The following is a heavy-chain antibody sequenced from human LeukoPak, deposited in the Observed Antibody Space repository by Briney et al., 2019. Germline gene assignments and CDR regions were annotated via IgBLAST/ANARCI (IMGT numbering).Heavy chain of an antibody. V-gene: IGHV3-23*01. D-gene: IGHD3-10*01. Sequence: GGSLRLSCAASGFTFSSYAMSWVRQAPGKGLEWVSTISGGGATTYYADSVKGRFTISRDNSKNTLYLQMNSLRVEDTAVYYCAGRGSGSYFDYWGQGTLVTVSS. CDR2: ISGGGATT. CDR3: AGRGSGSYFDY. J-gene: IGHJ4*02. CDR1: GFTFSSYA.